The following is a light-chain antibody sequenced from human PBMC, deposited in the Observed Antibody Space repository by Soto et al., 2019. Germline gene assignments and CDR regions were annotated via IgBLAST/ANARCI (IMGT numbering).Light chain of an antibody. V-gene: IGKV3-15*01. J-gene: IGKJ1*01. CDR1: QSVSSN. CDR3: QQYNNWPLT. Sequence: EIVMTQSPATLSVSPGKRVILSCRASQSVSSNLAWYQQKPGQTPRLLIYAASTRATGFPDRFSGSGSGTEFALTISRLQSEDFAVYYCQQYNNWPLTFGQGTKVDI. CDR2: AAS.